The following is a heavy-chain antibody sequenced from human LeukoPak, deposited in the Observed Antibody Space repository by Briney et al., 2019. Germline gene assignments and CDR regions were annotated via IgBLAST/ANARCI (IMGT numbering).Heavy chain of an antibody. CDR1: GGSISSGGYY. CDR2: IYYSGST. J-gene: IGHJ4*02. CDR3: ARVGAPWIQLWLRTDY. Sequence: PSETLSLTCTVSGGSISSGGYYWSWIRQHPGKGLEWIGYIYYSGSTYYNPFLKSRVTISVDTSKNQFSLKLSSVTAADTAVYYCARVGAPWIQLWLRTDYWGQGTLVTVSS. V-gene: IGHV4-31*03. D-gene: IGHD5-18*01.